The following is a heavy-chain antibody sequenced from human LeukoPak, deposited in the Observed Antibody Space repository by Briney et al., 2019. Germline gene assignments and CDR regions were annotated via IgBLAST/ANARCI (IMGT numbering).Heavy chain of an antibody. D-gene: IGHD2-2*01. J-gene: IGHJ5*02. CDR1: GGSISSYY. V-gene: IGHV4-4*07. CDR3: ARGVLAANGPANWFDP. Sequence: SETLSLTCTVSGGSISSYYWSWIRQPAGKGLEWIGRIYTSGSTNYNPSLKSRVTMSVDTSKNQFSLKLSSVTAADTAVYYCARGVLAANGPANWFDPWGQGTLVTVSS. CDR2: IYTSGST.